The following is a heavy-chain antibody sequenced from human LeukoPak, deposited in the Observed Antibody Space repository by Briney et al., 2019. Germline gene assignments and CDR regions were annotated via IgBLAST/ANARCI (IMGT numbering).Heavy chain of an antibody. CDR3: ASHYSNPHIGPIYYLDY. CDR2: IKQDGSEK. J-gene: IGHJ4*02. V-gene: IGHV3-7*01. D-gene: IGHD4-11*01. Sequence: PGGSLRLSCAASGSTFSSYWMSWVRQAPGKGLEWVANIKQDGSEKYYVDSVKGRFTISRDNAKNSLYLRMNSLRAEDTAVYYCASHYSNPHIGPIYYLDYWGQGTLVTVSS. CDR1: GSTFSSYW.